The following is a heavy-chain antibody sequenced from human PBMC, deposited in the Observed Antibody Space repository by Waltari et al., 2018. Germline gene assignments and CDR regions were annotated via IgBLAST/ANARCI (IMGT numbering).Heavy chain of an antibody. CDR3: ARSAAVRYYYYYGMDV. V-gene: IGHV4-34*01. CDR2: INHSGST. Sequence: QVQLQQWGAGLLKPSETLSLTCAVYGGSFSGYYWSWIRQPPGQGLEWSGGINHSGSTNYNPPLKSRVTISVDTSKNQFSRKLSSVTAADTAVYYCARSAAVRYYYYYGMDVWGQGTTVTVSS. J-gene: IGHJ6*02. D-gene: IGHD6-13*01. CDR1: GGSFSGYY.